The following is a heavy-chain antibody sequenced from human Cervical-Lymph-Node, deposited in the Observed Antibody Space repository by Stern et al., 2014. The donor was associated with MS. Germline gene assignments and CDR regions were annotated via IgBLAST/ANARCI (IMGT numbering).Heavy chain of an antibody. Sequence: VQLVESGPGVVKPSGTLSLTCVVSGGSISRSKWRSWVRQPPGKGLEWIGEVSHLGSTNYNPSLKSRVSISLDKPNNQVSLKMDSVTAADTAVYYCASGHDAFALWGQGTLVTVSS. CDR1: GGSISRSKW. V-gene: IGHV4-4*02. J-gene: IGHJ3*01. CDR3: ASGHDAFAL. CDR2: VSHLGST.